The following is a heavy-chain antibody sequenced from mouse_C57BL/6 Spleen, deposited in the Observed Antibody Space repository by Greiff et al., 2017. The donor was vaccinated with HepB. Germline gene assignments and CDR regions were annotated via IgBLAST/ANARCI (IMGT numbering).Heavy chain of an antibody. D-gene: IGHD3-3*01. CDR3: ARPGGRGGWYFDV. CDR2: ISSGNSTI. J-gene: IGHJ1*03. V-gene: IGHV5-17*01. CDR1: GFTFSDYG. Sequence: EVKLVESGGGLVKPGGSLKLSCAASGFTFSDYGMHWVRQAPEKGLEWVAYISSGNSTIYYADTVKGRFTISRDNAKNTLFLQMTSLRSEDTAMYYCARPGGRGGWYFDVWGTGTTVTVSS.